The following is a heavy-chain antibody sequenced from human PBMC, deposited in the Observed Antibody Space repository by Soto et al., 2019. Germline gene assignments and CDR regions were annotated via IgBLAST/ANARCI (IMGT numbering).Heavy chain of an antibody. CDR1: GGTFSGYA. CDR2: IIPIFGTA. V-gene: IGHV1-69*13. J-gene: IGHJ6*02. Sequence: GASVKVSCKASGGTFSGYAISWVRQAPGQGLEWMGGIIPIFGTANYAQKFQGRVTITADESTSTAHMELSSLRSEDTAVYYCARGYYDSSGYFPYYYYYGMDVWGQGTTVTVSS. D-gene: IGHD3-22*01. CDR3: ARGYYDSSGYFPYYYYYGMDV.